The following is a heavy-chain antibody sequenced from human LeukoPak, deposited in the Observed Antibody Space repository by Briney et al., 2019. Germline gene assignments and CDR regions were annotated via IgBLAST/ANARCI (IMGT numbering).Heavy chain of an antibody. CDR1: GGSISSYY. V-gene: IGHV4-4*09. J-gene: IGHJ5*02. Sequence: SETLSLTCTVSGGSISSYYWSWIRQPPGKGLEWIGYIYTSGSTNYNPSLKSRVTISVDTSKSQFSLKLSSVTAADTAVYYCARQGRGNWFDPWGQGTLVTVSS. CDR3: ARQGRGNWFDP. CDR2: IYTSGST.